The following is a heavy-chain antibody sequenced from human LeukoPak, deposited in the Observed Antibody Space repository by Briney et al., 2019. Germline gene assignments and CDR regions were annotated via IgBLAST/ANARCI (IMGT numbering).Heavy chain of an antibody. J-gene: IGHJ4*02. CDR2: IYYSGYT. Sequence: SETLSLTCTVSGGSISNRSHFWGWIRQTPGKGLEWFGSIYYSGYTYYNPSLKSRVTISVDTSKNQFSLKLSSVTAADTAVYYCAREPIGVDYFDYWGQGTLVTVSS. CDR1: GGSISNRSHF. D-gene: IGHD3-16*01. CDR3: AREPIGVDYFDY. V-gene: IGHV4-39*07.